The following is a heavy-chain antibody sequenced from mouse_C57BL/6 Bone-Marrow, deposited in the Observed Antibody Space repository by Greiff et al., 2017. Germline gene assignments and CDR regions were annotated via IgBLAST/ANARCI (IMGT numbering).Heavy chain of an antibody. D-gene: IGHD2-4*01. Sequence: EVKLMESGGGLVQPGGSLSLSCAASGFTFTDYYMSWVRQPPGKALEWLGFIRNKANGYTTEYSATVKGRFTISRDNSQSILYLQMKARRAEDSATYYCARYCGDYGGGMAYWGQGTLVTVSA. CDR3: ARYCGDYGGGMAY. CDR2: IRNKANGYTT. V-gene: IGHV7-3*01. J-gene: IGHJ3*01. CDR1: GFTFTDYY.